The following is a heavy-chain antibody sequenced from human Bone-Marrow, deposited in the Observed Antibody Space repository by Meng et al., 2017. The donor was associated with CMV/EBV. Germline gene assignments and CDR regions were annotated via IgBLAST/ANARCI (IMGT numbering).Heavy chain of an antibody. V-gene: IGHV4-39*01. CDR2: IYYSGST. J-gene: IGHJ4*02. Sequence: PPGKGVEWIGSIYYSGSTYYNPSLKSRVTISVDTSKNQFSLKLSSVTAADTAVYYCARHALPWGGRLLWFGELIVTSSTTPYYFDYWGQGTLVTVSS. D-gene: IGHD3-10*01. CDR3: ARHALPWGGRLLWFGELIVTSSTTPYYFDY.